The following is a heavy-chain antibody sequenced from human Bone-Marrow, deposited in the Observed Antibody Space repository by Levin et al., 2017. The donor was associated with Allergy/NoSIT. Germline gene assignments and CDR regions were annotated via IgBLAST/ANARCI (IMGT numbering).Heavy chain of an antibody. CDR1: GFSFSTSW. D-gene: IGHD3-16*01. J-gene: IGHJ5*02. CDR3: ARDVTMGGEA. V-gene: IGHV3-7*03. CDR2: IKEDGSAK. Sequence: GGSLRLSCAVSGFSFSTSWMSWVRQAPGKGLEWVANIKEDGSAKYYVDSVKGRFTVSRDNAKNSLYLHMDDLRGEDTALYYCARDVTMGGEAWGQGTLVTVSS.